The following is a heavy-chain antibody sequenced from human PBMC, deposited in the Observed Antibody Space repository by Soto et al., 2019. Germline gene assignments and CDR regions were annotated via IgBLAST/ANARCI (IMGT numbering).Heavy chain of an antibody. J-gene: IGHJ4*02. CDR1: GYTFTSYA. CDR3: ALPSAAPFYDFWSGYYSPLDY. D-gene: IGHD3-3*01. Sequence: QVQLVQSGAEVKKPGASVKVSCKASGYTFTSYAMHWVRQAPGQRLEWMGWINAGNGNTKYSQKFQGRVTITRDTSASTAYMELSSLRSEDTAVYYCALPSAAPFYDFWSGYYSPLDYWGQGTLVTVSS. CDR2: INAGNGNT. V-gene: IGHV1-3*01.